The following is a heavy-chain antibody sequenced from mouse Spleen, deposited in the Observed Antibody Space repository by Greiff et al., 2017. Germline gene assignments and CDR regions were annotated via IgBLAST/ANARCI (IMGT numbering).Heavy chain of an antibody. D-gene: IGHD3-1*01. J-gene: IGHJ4*01. V-gene: IGHV1-47*01. Sequence: VQLQESGAELVKPGASVKMSCKASGYTFTTYPIEWMKQNHGKSLEWIGNFHPYNDDTKYNEKFKGKATLTVEKSSSTVYLELSRLTSDDSAVYYCARGGDSGDYAMDYWGQGTSVTVSS. CDR3: ARGGDSGDYAMDY. CDR1: GYTFTTYP. CDR2: FHPYNDDT.